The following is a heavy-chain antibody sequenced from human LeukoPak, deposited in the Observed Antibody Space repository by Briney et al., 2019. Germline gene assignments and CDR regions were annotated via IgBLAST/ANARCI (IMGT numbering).Heavy chain of an antibody. CDR3: ARVPVRGSGYSFDY. CDR1: GGSISSGSYY. V-gene: IGHV4-39*07. CDR2: IYYSGST. J-gene: IGHJ4*02. D-gene: IGHD3-22*01. Sequence: TLSLTCTVSGGSISSGSYYWGWIRQPPGKGLEWIGSIYYSGSTYYNPSLKSRVTISVDTSKNQFSLKLSSVTAADTAVYYCARVPVRGSGYSFDYWGQGTLVTVSS.